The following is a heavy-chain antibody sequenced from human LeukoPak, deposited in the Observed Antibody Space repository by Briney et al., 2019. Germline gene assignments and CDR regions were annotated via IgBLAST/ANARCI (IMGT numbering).Heavy chain of an antibody. Sequence: PGGSLRLSCAASGFKFSDHYIDWVRQAPGKGLEWVSSISSSSSYIYYADSVKGRFTISRDNAKNSLYLRMNSLRAEDTAVYYCARDLPLDYWGQGTLVTVSS. V-gene: IGHV3-21*01. J-gene: IGHJ4*02. CDR1: GFKFSDHY. CDR2: ISSSSSYI. CDR3: ARDLPLDY.